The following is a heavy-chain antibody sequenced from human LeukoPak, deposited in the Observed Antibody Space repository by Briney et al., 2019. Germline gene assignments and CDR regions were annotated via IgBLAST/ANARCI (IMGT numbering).Heavy chain of an antibody. CDR2: ISSSSSYI. Sequence: NPGRSLRLSCAASGFTFSSYSMNWVRQDPGKGLEWVSSISSSSSYIYYADSVKGRFTISRDNAKNSLYLQMNSLRAEDTAVYYCARMVRGGGALYYFDYWGQGTLVTVSS. J-gene: IGHJ4*02. CDR3: ARMVRGGGALYYFDY. V-gene: IGHV3-21*01. D-gene: IGHD3-10*01. CDR1: GFTFSSYS.